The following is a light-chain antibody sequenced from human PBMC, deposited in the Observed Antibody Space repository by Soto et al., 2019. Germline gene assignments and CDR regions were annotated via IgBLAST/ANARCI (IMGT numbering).Light chain of an antibody. V-gene: IGKV3-15*01. CDR3: QHYSTWLWT. CDR1: QSVSSK. J-gene: IGKJ1*01. CDR2: GAS. Sequence: EIVMTQSPATLSVSPGERATLSCRASQSVSSKLAWYQQKPGQGPRLLIYGASTRATGITDRFSASGSGTEFTLTISSLQSEDFAVYYCQHYSTWLWTFGQGTKVEIK.